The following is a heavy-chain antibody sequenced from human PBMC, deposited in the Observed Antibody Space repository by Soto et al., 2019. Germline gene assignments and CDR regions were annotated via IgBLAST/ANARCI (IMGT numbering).Heavy chain of an antibody. J-gene: IGHJ5*01. CDR2: IYDGSNI. CDR1: GFTFSSYG. Sequence: GGSLRLSCAASGFTFSSYGMHWVRQAPGKGLEWVAVIYDGSNIYYADSVKGRFTISRDNAKNSLYLQMNSLRAEDTAVYYCAREADYVNWFDSWGQGTLVTVSS. CDR3: AREADYVNWFDS. V-gene: IGHV3-33*08. D-gene: IGHD4-17*01.